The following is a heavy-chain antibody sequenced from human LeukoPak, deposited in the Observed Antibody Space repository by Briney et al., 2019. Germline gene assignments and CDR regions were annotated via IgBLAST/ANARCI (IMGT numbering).Heavy chain of an antibody. CDR3: ARHSAVHDYGDPNWFDP. CDR2: IYYSGST. J-gene: IGHJ5*02. Sequence: SETLSLTCTVSGGSISSSSYYWGWIRQPPGKGLEWIGSIYYSGSTYYNPSLKSRVTISVDTSKNQFSLKLSSVTAADTAVYYCARHSAVHDYGDPNWFDPWGQGTLVTVSS. CDR1: GGSISSSSYY. D-gene: IGHD4-17*01. V-gene: IGHV4-39*01.